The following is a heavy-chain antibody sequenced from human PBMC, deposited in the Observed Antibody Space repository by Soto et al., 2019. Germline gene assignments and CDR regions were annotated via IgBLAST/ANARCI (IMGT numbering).Heavy chain of an antibody. CDR1: GGSISSSNW. V-gene: IGHV4-4*02. CDR3: ARGGSYDFWSGYLDY. J-gene: IGHJ4*02. Sequence: SSETLSLTCAVSGGSISSSNWWSWVRQPPGKGLEWIGEIYHSGSTNYNPSLKSRVTISVDKSKNQFSLKLSSVTAADTAVYYCARGGSYDFWSGYLDYWGQGTLVTVYS. CDR2: IYHSGST. D-gene: IGHD3-3*01.